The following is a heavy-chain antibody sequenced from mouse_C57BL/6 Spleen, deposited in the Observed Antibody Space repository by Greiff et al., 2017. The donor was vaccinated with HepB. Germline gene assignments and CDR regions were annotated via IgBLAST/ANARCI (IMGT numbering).Heavy chain of an antibody. CDR3: ARETRIYYYMDY. CDR2: ISYDGSN. V-gene: IGHV3-6*01. Sequence: VRLKESGPGLVKPSQSLSLTCSVTGYSITSGYYWNWIRQFPGNKLEWMGYISYDGSNNYNPSLKNRISITRDTSKNQFFLKLNSVTTEDTATYYCARETRIYYYMDYWGQGTSVTVSS. J-gene: IGHJ4*01. CDR1: GYSITSGYY. D-gene: IGHD1-1*01.